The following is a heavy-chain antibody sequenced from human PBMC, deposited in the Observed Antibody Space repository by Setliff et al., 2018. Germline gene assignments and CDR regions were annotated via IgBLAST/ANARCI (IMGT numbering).Heavy chain of an antibody. CDR1: GGSISSSSYY. J-gene: IGHJ3*02. Sequence: PSETLFLTCTVSGGSISSSSYYWSWIRQPAGKGLEWIGRIYTSGSTNYNPSLKSRFTMSVDTSKNQFSLKLSSVTAADTAVYYCAIKGISALSGAFDMWGQGTMVTVSS. D-gene: IGHD1-26*01. V-gene: IGHV4-61*02. CDR2: IYTSGST. CDR3: AIKGISALSGAFDM.